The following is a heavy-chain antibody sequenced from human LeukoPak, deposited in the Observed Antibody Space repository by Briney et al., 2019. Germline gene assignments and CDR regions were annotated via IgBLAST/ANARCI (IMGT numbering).Heavy chain of an antibody. J-gene: IGHJ4*02. Sequence: ASVKVSCKASGYIFFGFGISWVRQAPGQGLEWMGWISGDTGNTNYAQKLQGRVTMTTDTSTSTAYMELRSLRSDDTAVYYCARDDSSLSDYWGQGTLVTVSS. CDR2: ISGDTGNT. CDR3: ARDDSSLSDY. CDR1: GYIFFGFG. D-gene: IGHD6-13*01. V-gene: IGHV1-18*01.